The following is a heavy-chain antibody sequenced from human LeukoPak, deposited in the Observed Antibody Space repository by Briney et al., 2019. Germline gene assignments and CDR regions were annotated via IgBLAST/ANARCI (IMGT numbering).Heavy chain of an antibody. CDR1: GFTVSSNY. CDR3: VRARRHSDSTGFYYVGFDY. Sequence: GGSLRLSCAASGFTVSSNYMNWVRQAPGKGLEWVSVIYSSGHAYYADSVKGRFTISRDNSKNTLYLQMNSLRAEDTAVYYCVRARRHSDSTGFYYVGFDYWGQGTLVTVSS. CDR2: IYSSGHA. D-gene: IGHD3-22*01. V-gene: IGHV3-53*01. J-gene: IGHJ4*02.